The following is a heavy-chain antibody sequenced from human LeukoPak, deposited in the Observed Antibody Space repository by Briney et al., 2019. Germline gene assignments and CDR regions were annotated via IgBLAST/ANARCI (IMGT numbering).Heavy chain of an antibody. CDR2: INPNSGGT. CDR1: GYTFTGYY. Sequence: GASVKVSCKASGYTFTGYYMHWVRQAPGQGLEWMGWINPNSGGTNYAQKFQGRVTMTRDTSISTAYMELSRLRSDDTAVYYCARVGDWWGTWNPMDVWGKGTTVTVSS. D-gene: IGHD2-21*01. J-gene: IGHJ6*04. CDR3: ARVGDWWGTWNPMDV. V-gene: IGHV1-2*02.